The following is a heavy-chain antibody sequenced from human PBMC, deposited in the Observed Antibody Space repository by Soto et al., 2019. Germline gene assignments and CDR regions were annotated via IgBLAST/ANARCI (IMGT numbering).Heavy chain of an antibody. Sequence: QVQLVQSGAEVKKPGASVKVSCKASGYTFTNSGLSWVRQAPGQGLEWMGWISVYYENTNYAQKFQGRVTMTTDTSTSTAYMELRGLRSDDTAVYYCARLRFGINACDYWGQGTLVTVSS. CDR2: ISVYYENT. D-gene: IGHD3-16*01. CDR3: ARLRFGINACDY. J-gene: IGHJ4*02. V-gene: IGHV1-18*01. CDR1: GYTFTNSG.